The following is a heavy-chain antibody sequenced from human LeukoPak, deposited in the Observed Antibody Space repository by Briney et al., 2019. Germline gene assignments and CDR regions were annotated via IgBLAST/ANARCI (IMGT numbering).Heavy chain of an antibody. D-gene: IGHD4-11*01. CDR1: GGSFSGYY. CDR2: TNHSGST. V-gene: IGHV4-34*01. J-gene: IGHJ4*02. Sequence: SETLSLTCAVYGGSFSGYYWSWIRQPPGKGLEWIGETNHSGSTNYNPSLKSRVTISVDTSKNQFSLKLSSVTAADTAVYYCARGVLYSNYDYWGQGTLVTVSS. CDR3: ARGVLYSNYDY.